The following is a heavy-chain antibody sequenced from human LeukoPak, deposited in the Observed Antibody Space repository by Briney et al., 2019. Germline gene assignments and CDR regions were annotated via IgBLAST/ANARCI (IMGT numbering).Heavy chain of an antibody. D-gene: IGHD2-2*01. V-gene: IGHV4-59*02. CDR1: GGFEISFF. CDR3: ARASSWGNINY. CDR2: IYYSGST. Sequence: SETLSLTISSPGGFEISFFRSFIRQPPGKGLEWIGYIYYSGSTNYNPSLKSRVTISVDTSKNQFSLKLSYVTAADPAVYFGARASSWGNINYWGQGTLVTVSS. J-gene: IGHJ4*02.